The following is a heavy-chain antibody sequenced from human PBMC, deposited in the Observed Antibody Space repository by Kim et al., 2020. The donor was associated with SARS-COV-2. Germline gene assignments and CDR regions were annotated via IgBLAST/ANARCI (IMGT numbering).Heavy chain of an antibody. J-gene: IGHJ5*02. D-gene: IGHD3-9*01. CDR3: ARENYDISWFDP. V-gene: IGHV3-33*01. Sequence: YYAESVKGRFTISRDNSKNTLYLQMNSLRAEDTAVYYCARENYDISWFDPWGQGTLVTVSS.